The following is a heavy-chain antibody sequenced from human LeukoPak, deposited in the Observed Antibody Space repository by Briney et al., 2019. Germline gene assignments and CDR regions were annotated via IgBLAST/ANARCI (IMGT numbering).Heavy chain of an antibody. CDR3: ARGRGNCSGGSCYLYYFDY. J-gene: IGHJ4*02. CDR2: ISAYNGKT. CDR1: GYTFTNYG. V-gene: IGHV1-18*01. D-gene: IGHD2-15*01. Sequence: GASVKVSRKESGYTFTNYGISWVRQAPGQGLEWMGWISAYNGKTNYAQNLQGRVTMTTDTSTSTAYMELRSLRSDDTAVYYSARGRGNCSGGSCYLYYFDYWGQGTLVTVSS.